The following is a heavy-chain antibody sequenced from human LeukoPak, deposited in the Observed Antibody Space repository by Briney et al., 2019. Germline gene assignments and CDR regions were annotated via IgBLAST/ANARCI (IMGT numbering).Heavy chain of an antibody. CDR1: GGTFSSYA. CDR2: IIPIFGTA. Sequence: ASVKVSCKASGGTFSSYAISWVRQAPGQGLEWMGGIIPIFGTANYAQKFQGRVTMTRDTSTSTVYMELSSLRSEDTAVYYCAREGIDGYDSSGYYYVPYYYGMDVWGQGTTVTVSS. J-gene: IGHJ6*02. V-gene: IGHV1-69*05. CDR3: AREGIDGYDSSGYYYVPYYYGMDV. D-gene: IGHD3-22*01.